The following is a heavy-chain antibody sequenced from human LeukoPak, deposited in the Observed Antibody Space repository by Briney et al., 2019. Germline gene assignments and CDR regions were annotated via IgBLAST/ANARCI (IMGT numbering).Heavy chain of an antibody. CDR1: GGSISSSSYY. D-gene: IGHD2-2*02. V-gene: IGHV4-39*07. CDR2: IYYSGST. J-gene: IGHJ5*02. Sequence: PSETLSLTCTVSGGSISSSSYYWGWIRQPPGKGLEWIGSIYYSGSTYYNPSLKSRVTISVDTSKNQFSLKLSSVTAADTAVYYCARVFVVPAAISPHIGFDPWGQGTLVTVSS. CDR3: ARVFVVPAAISPHIGFDP.